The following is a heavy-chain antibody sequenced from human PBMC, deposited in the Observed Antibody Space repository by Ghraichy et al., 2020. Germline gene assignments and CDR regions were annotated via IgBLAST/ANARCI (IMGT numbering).Heavy chain of an antibody. D-gene: IGHD5-12*01. J-gene: IGHJ4*02. CDR1: GFTFSSYS. CDR2: ISSSSSYI. CDR3: ARGGGAYDVPFDY. Sequence: GGSLRLSCAASGFTFSSYSMNWVRQAPGKGLEWVSSISSSSSYIYYADSVKGRFTISRDNAKNSLYLQMNSLRAEDTAVYYCARGGGAYDVPFDYWGQGTLVTVSS. V-gene: IGHV3-21*01.